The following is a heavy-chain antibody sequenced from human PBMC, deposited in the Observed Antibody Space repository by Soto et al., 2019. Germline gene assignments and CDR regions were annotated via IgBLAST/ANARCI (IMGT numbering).Heavy chain of an antibody. Sequence: SETLSLTCTVSGGSISSYYWSWIRQAPGKTLEWIANVYFTGSTTYNPSLRSRLTVSLDTSKNQFSLQLSSVSAADTAFYYCARIGVPGAIGVFDYWGQGTLVTVSS. CDR3: ARIGVPGAIGVFDY. D-gene: IGHD3-10*01. CDR2: VYFTGST. J-gene: IGHJ4*02. V-gene: IGHV4-59*01. CDR1: GGSISSYY.